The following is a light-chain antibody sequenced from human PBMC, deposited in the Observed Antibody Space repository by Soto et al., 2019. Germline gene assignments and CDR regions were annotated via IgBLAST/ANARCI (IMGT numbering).Light chain of an antibody. CDR3: QQLNSYPL. J-gene: IGKJ3*01. V-gene: IGKV1-9*01. Sequence: DIQLTQSPSFLSASVGDRVTISCRASQGISSYLAWDQQKPGKAPKLLIYAASTLQSGVPSRFSGSGSGTEFTLTIISLQPEDFATYYCQQLNSYPLFGPGTKVDIK. CDR2: AAS. CDR1: QGISSY.